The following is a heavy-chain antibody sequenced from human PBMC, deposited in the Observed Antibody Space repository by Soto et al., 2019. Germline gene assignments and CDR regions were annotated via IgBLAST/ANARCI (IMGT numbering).Heavy chain of an antibody. CDR2: INHSGST. CDR3: ARRKIVATIVSPLGY. CDR1: GGSFSGYY. D-gene: IGHD5-12*01. J-gene: IGHJ4*02. Sequence: SETLSLTCSVYGGSFSGYYWSWIRQPPGKGLEWIGEINHSGSTNYNPSLKSRVTISVDTSKNQFSLKLSSVTAADTAVYYCARRKIVATIVSPLGYWGQGPLVTVSS. V-gene: IGHV4-34*01.